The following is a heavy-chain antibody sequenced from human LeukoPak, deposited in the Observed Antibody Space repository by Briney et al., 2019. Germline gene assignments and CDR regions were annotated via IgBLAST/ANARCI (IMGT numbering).Heavy chain of an antibody. Sequence: GGSLRLSCAASGFTFSSYGMHWVRQAPGKGLEWVAVISYDGSNKYYADSVKGRFTISRDNSKSTLYLQMNSLRAEDTAVYYCAKEGFDSWGQGTLVTVSS. CDR2: ISYDGSNK. J-gene: IGHJ4*02. CDR1: GFTFSSYG. CDR3: AKEGFDS. V-gene: IGHV3-30*18.